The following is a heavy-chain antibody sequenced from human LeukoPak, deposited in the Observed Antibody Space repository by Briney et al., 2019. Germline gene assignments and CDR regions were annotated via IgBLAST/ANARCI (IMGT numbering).Heavy chain of an antibody. CDR3: ASVNVYYYAH. CDR1: GGSISSSSYY. D-gene: IGHD2-8*01. CDR2: IYSGGST. Sequence: ETLSLTCTVSGGSISSSSYYWGWIRQPPGKGLEWVSVIYSGGSTYYADSVKGRFTISRHNSKNTLYLQMNSPRAEDTAVYYCASVNVYYYAHWGQGTLVTVSS. V-gene: IGHV3-53*04. J-gene: IGHJ4*02.